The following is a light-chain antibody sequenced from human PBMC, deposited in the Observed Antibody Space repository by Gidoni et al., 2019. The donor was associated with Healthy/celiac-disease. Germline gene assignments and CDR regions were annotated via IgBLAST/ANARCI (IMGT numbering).Light chain of an antibody. V-gene: IGKV3-11*01. J-gene: IGKJ3*01. CDR3: QQRSNWPPRVT. Sequence: EIVLTQSPATLSLSPGERATLSCRASQSVSSYLAWYQQKPGQAPRLLIYDASNRATGIPARFSGSWSGTDFTLTISSLEPEDFAVYYCQQRSNWPPRVTFXPXTKVDIK. CDR2: DAS. CDR1: QSVSSY.